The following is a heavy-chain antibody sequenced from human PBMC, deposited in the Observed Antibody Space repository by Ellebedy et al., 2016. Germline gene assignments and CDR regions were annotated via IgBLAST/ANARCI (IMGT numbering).Heavy chain of an antibody. V-gene: IGHV3-9*01. Sequence: SLKISCAASGFSFDDYAMHWVRQVPGKGLEWVSGITWNSDRMAYADSVRGRFTISRDNAKKSLYLQMNSLRPEDTALYYCAKDLEGGLEWSQSAFDYWGQGTLVTVSS. D-gene: IGHD3-3*01. CDR3: AKDLEGGLEWSQSAFDY. CDR2: ITWNSDRM. CDR1: GFSFDDYA. J-gene: IGHJ4*02.